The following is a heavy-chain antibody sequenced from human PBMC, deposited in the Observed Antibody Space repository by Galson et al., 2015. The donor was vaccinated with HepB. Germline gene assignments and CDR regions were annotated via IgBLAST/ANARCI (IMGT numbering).Heavy chain of an antibody. J-gene: IGHJ6*02. V-gene: IGHV3-23*01. CDR1: GFTFSTYA. CDR2: IRGSGGST. CDR3: AKINWIDNYSYHGIDV. D-gene: IGHD1-1*01. Sequence: LRLSCAASGFTFSTYAMSWVRQAPAKGLEWVSTIRGSGGSTHYVDSVKGRFTISRDNSKNTLYLQMNSLRAEDTAVYYCAKINWIDNYSYHGIDVWGQGTTVTVSS.